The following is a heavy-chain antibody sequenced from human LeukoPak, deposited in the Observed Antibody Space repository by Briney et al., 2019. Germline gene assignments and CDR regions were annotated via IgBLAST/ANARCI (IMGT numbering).Heavy chain of an antibody. V-gene: IGHV3-23*01. CDR1: EFTFRSYA. Sequence: GGSLRLSCAASEFTFRSYAMQWVRHAPGKALEWVSGISGSGDSTFYADSVKGRFTISRDNSKNTLYLQMNSLRVEDTAVYYCAKYLSVKGPPYALEVWGQGTTVTVSS. CDR3: AKYLSVKGPPYALEV. J-gene: IGHJ6*02. CDR2: ISGSGDST.